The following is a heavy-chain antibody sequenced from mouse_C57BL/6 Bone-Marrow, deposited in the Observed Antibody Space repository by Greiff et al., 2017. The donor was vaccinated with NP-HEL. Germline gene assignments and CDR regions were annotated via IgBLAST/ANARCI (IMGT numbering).Heavy chain of an antibody. CDR3: ARVSYGSSYHWYFDV. Sequence: ESGPGLVKPSQSLSLTCSVTGYSITSGYYWNWIRQFPGNKLEWMGYISYDGSNNYNPSLKNRISITRDTSKNQFFLKLNSVTTEDTATYYCARVSYGSSYHWYFDVWGTGTTVTVSS. CDR1: GYSITSGYY. CDR2: ISYDGSN. J-gene: IGHJ1*03. D-gene: IGHD1-1*01. V-gene: IGHV3-6*01.